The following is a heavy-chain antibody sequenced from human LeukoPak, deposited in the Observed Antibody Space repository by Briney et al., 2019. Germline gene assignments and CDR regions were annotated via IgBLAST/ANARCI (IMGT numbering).Heavy chain of an antibody. Sequence: PSETLSLTCTVSGASISRSDYFWGWIRQPPGKGLEWIGSIYYSGSTYYSPSLKGRVTISVDTSKNQFSLKLNSVTAADTAVYYCARSSEYGDPFNYWGRGTLVTVSS. V-gene: IGHV4-39*01. CDR3: ARSSEYGDPFNY. J-gene: IGHJ4*02. CDR2: IYYSGST. D-gene: IGHD4-17*01. CDR1: GASISRSDYF.